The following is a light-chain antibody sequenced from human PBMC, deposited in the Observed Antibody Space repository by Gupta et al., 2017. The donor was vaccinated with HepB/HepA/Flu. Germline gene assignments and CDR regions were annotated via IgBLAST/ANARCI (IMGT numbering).Light chain of an antibody. J-gene: IGLJ1*01. V-gene: IGLV3-1*01. CDR2: QAS. CDR3: QAGNSSTAFV. CDR1: KWGDKY. Sequence: SYALTQPPLASVSPGQTASIPCSENKWGDKYACWEQQKPGQSPVLVIYQASKRAAGIPQRFSGSTSENTATLTISGSQAKDEADYYCQAGNSSTAFVFGNGTKVTVL.